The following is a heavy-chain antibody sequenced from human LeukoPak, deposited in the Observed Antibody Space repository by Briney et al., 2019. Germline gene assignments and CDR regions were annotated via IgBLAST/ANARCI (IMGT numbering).Heavy chain of an antibody. CDR1: GGTFSSYA. V-gene: IGHV1-18*01. D-gene: IGHD1-26*01. Sequence: ASVKVSCKASGGTFSSYAISWVRQAPGQGLEWMGWISAYNGNTNYAQKLQGRVTMTTDTSTSTAYMELRSLRSDDTAVYYCAREESGSSQSPFDYWGQGTLVTVSS. J-gene: IGHJ4*02. CDR2: ISAYNGNT. CDR3: AREESGSSQSPFDY.